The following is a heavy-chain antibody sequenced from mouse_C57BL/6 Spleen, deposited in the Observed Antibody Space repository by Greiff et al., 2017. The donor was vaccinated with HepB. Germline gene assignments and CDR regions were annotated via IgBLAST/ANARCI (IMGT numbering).Heavy chain of an antibody. Sequence: VQLQQPGAELVMPGASVKLSCKASGYTFTSYWMHWVKQRPGQGLEWIGEIDPSDSYTNYNQKFKGKSTLTVDKSSSTAYMQLSSLTSEDSAVYYCARYRDYFDDWGQGTTLTVSS. V-gene: IGHV1-69*01. CDR2: IDPSDSYT. CDR1: GYTFTSYW. J-gene: IGHJ2*01. CDR3: ARYRDYFDD.